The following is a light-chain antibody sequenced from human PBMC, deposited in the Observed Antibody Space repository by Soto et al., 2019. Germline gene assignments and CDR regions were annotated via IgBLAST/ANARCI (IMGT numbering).Light chain of an antibody. V-gene: IGKV3D-15*01. CDR3: QQYNNWPPWT. Sequence: EVVLTQSPATLSLSPGERATLSCMASPSFTSTYLAWDQHKPGHAPTPLIHGAASKATALPDRVSGSGSGREFTLPISSLQSEDFAVSYCQQYNNWPPWTFGQGTKVDIK. CDR1: PSFTSTY. J-gene: IGKJ1*01. CDR2: GAA.